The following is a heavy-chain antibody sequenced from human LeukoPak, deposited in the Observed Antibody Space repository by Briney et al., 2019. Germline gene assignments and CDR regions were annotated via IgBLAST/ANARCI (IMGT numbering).Heavy chain of an antibody. V-gene: IGHV1-18*01. Sequence: GASVKVSCRPSGYTFTSYGISWVRQAPGQGLEWMGWIRVYNGDTNYAQKFKGRVTMTTDTSITTAYMELRSLGSDDTAVYYCARALRDYGDYLLDYWGQGTLVTVSS. CDR1: GYTFTSYG. CDR3: ARALRDYGDYLLDY. D-gene: IGHD4-17*01. CDR2: IRVYNGDT. J-gene: IGHJ4*02.